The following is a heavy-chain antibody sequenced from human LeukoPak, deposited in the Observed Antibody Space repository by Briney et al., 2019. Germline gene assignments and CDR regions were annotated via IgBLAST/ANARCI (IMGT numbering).Heavy chain of an antibody. J-gene: IGHJ6*03. Sequence: ASAKVSCKASGYTFTDYYFHWVRQAPGQGLEWMGWIHPNSGVTKYSQKFQGRVTMTRDTSINTAYMELSSLRFDDTAVYYCARGATAGRFSLRPTGAYYMDVWGKGTTVTVSS. V-gene: IGHV1-2*02. D-gene: IGHD6-13*01. CDR1: GYTFTDYY. CDR3: ARGATAGRFSLRPTGAYYMDV. CDR2: IHPNSGVT.